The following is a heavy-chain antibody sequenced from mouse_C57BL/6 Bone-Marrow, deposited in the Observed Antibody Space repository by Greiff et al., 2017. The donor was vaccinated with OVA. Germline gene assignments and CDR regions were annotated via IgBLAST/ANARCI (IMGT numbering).Heavy chain of an antibody. CDR2: IDPANGDT. V-gene: IGHV14-4*01. CDR1: GFNIKDDY. Sequence: EVQLQQSGAELVRPGASVKLSCTASGFNIKDDYMHWVKQRPEQGLEWIGWIDPANGDTEYASKFQGKATITADASSTTAYLQLSSLTSEDTAVYYCNTRYGSSYAMDYWGQGTAATVSS. J-gene: IGHJ4*01. CDR3: NTRYGSSYAMDY. D-gene: IGHD1-1*01.